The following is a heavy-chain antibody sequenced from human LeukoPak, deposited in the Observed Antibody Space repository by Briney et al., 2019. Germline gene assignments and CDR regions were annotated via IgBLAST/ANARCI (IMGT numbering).Heavy chain of an antibody. J-gene: IGHJ4*02. V-gene: IGHV4-39*01. Sequence: PSETLSLTCTVSGGSISSSSYYWGWIRQPPGKGLEWIGSIYYSGSTYYNPSLESRVTISVDTSKNQFSLKLSSVTAADTAVYYCARRGIAARPDYWGQGTLVTVSS. D-gene: IGHD6-6*01. CDR2: IYYSGST. CDR3: ARRGIAARPDY. CDR1: GGSISSSSYY.